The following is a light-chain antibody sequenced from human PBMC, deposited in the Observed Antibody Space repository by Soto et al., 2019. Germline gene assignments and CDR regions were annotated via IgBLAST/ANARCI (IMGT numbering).Light chain of an antibody. V-gene: IGLV2-23*01. CDR2: GAN. Sequence: QSVLTQPASVSGSPGQSITISCTGTSSDVGNYNLVSWYQQHPRKAPKLMIYGANKRPSGVSTRFSGSKSGNTASLTISGLQAEDEAEYYCCSYAGSRTYVFGTGTRGHRP. CDR1: SSDVGNYNL. CDR3: CSYAGSRTYV. J-gene: IGLJ1*01.